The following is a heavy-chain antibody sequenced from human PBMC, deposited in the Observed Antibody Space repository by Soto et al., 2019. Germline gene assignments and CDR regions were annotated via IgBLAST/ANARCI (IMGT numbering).Heavy chain of an antibody. D-gene: IGHD1-26*01. CDR3: ARVGQSGSYYFDC. CDR1: GFTFSSYW. CDR2: INSDGSST. V-gene: IGHV3-74*01. J-gene: IGHJ4*02. Sequence: GGSLRLSCAASGFTFSSYWMHWVRQAPGKGLVWVSRINSDGSSTSYADSVKGRFTISRDNAKNTLYLQMNSLRAEDTAVYYCARVGQSGSYYFDCWGQGTLVTVSS.